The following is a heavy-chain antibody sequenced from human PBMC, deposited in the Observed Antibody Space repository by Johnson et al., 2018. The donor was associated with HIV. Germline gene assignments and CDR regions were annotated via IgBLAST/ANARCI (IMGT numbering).Heavy chain of an antibody. J-gene: IGHJ3*02. D-gene: IGHD3-22*01. CDR1: GFTFSSYG. V-gene: IGHV3-30*03. Sequence: QVQLVESGGGVVQPGRSLRLSCVASGFTFSSYGMHWVRQTPGKGLEWVAVISYNGTNTYYADSMKGRFTISRDNSKNTLYLQMNSLRAEDTAVYYCARTRLELSSGYPDAFDIWGQGTMVTVSS. CDR2: ISYNGTNT. CDR3: ARTRLELSSGYPDAFDI.